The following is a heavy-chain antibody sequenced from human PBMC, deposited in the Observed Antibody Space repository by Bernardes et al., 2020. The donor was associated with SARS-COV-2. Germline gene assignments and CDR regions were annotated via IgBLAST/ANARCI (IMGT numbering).Heavy chain of an antibody. CDR3: ARGYSYGYYYYYGMDV. V-gene: IGHV3-33*01. D-gene: IGHD5-18*01. J-gene: IGHJ6*02. Sequence: GGSLRLSRAASGFTFSSYGMHWVRQAPGKGLEWVAVIWYDGSNKYYADSVKGRFTISRDNSKNTLYLQMNSLRAEDTAVYYCARGYSYGYYYYYGMDVWGQGTTVTVSS. CDR1: GFTFSSYG. CDR2: IWYDGSNK.